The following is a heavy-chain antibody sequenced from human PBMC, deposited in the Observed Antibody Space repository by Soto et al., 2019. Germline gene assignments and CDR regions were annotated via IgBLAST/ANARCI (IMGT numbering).Heavy chain of an antibody. D-gene: IGHD2-15*01. Sequence: SETLSLTCTVSGGSITTGGYYWSWIRQLPGKGLEWIGHRYYSESTYYYPSLKSRVSISLDTSKNQFSLKLSFVTAADTAMYYCARTKCSGGSCYSWSLDYWGQGTPVTVSS. V-gene: IGHV4-31*03. CDR3: ARTKCSGGSCYSWSLDY. CDR2: RYYSEST. J-gene: IGHJ4*02. CDR1: GGSITTGGYY.